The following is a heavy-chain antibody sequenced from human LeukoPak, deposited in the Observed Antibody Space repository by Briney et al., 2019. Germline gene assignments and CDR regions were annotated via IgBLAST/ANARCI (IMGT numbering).Heavy chain of an antibody. CDR3: AREIYYYRGLDV. J-gene: IGHJ6*04. CDR1: GFTFSDYY. Sequence: GGSLRLSCVASGFTFSDYYISWIRQAPGKGLEYVSYISSNGNIIHYAASVEGRFTISRDNARKSVSLQMNGLGVDDSAHYCCAREIYYYRGLDVWGKGTTVTVSS. V-gene: IGHV3-11*01. CDR2: ISSNGNII.